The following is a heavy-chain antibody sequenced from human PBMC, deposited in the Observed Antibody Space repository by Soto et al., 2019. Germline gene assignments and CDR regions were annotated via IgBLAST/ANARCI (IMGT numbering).Heavy chain of an antibody. J-gene: IGHJ3*02. V-gene: IGHV1-8*01. CDR1: GYTFTSYD. Sequence: GASEKVSCKASGYTFTSYDINWVRQATGQGLEWMGWMNPNSGNTGYAQKFQGRVTMTRNTSIITAYMELSSPRSEDTAVYYCARLSWYYYDSSGYPTDAFDIWGQGTMVTVSS. CDR2: MNPNSGNT. D-gene: IGHD3-22*01. CDR3: ARLSWYYYDSSGYPTDAFDI.